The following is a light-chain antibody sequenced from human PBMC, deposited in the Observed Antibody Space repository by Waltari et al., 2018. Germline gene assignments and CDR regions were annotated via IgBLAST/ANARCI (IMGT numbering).Light chain of an antibody. J-gene: IGLJ2*01. Sequence: QSVLTQPPSASGTPGQRVTISCSGSSSHIGSNYVYWYQQLPGTAPKLLIYRNNQRPSGVPDRFSGSKSGTSASLAISGLRSEDEADYYCAAWDDSLRGPVFGGGTKLTVL. CDR1: SSHIGSNY. CDR3: AAWDDSLRGPV. CDR2: RNN. V-gene: IGLV1-47*01.